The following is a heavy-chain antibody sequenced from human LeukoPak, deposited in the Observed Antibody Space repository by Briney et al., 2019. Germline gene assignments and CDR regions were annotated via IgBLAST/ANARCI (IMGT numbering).Heavy chain of an antibody. Sequence: PGGSLRLSCAASGFTFSNYWMSWVRQAPGKGLEWVANIKQDGSEKYYVDSVKGRFTISRDNAKNSLYLQMNSLRAEDTAVYYCARDVYQLRMNNWGQGTLVTVSS. CDR3: ARDVYQLRMNN. J-gene: IGHJ4*02. V-gene: IGHV3-7*01. CDR1: GFTFSNYW. D-gene: IGHD2-2*01. CDR2: IKQDGSEK.